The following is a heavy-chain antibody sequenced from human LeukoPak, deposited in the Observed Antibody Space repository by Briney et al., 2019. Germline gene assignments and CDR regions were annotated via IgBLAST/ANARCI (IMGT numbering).Heavy chain of an antibody. V-gene: IGHV5-51*01. J-gene: IGHJ3*02. CDR1: GYSFTSYW. CDR2: IYPGDSDT. CDR3: ARQPIDHYYDFWSEEAFDI. D-gene: IGHD3-3*01. Sequence: GESLKISCKGSGYSFTSYWIGWVRQMPGKGLEWMGIIYPGDSDTRYSPSFQGQVTISADKFISTAYLQWSSLKASDTAMYYCARQPIDHYYDFWSEEAFDIWGQGTMVTVSS.